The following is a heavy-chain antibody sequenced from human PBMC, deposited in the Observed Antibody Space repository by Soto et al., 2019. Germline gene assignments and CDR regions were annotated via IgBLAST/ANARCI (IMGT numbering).Heavy chain of an antibody. CDR3: ARDRSEFARWFDR. D-gene: IGHD2-21*01. Sequence: QVQLVESGGGLVQPERSLRLSCAASGFTFRNHGMHLVRQAPGKGLEWVAVIWYDESHEFYADSVKGRFSISRDNAKNTLYLQMNSLRAEDTAMYYCARDRSEFARWFDRWGQGTLVTVSS. CDR1: GFTFRNHG. J-gene: IGHJ5*02. V-gene: IGHV3-33*01. CDR2: IWYDESHE.